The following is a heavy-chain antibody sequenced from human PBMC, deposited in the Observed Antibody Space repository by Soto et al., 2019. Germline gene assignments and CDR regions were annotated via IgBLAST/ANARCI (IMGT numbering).Heavy chain of an antibody. CDR2: ISYDGSNK. CDR1: GFTFSSYG. J-gene: IGHJ4*02. V-gene: IGHV3-30*03. Sequence: QVQLVESGGGVVQPGRSLRLSCAASGFTFSSYGMHWVRQAPGKGLEWVAVISYDGSNKYYADSVKGRFTISRDNSKNXXXXXXXXXXXXXXXXXXXXXXXXXAMTMAYDYWGQGTLVTVSS. D-gene: IGHD3-3*01. CDR3: XXXXXXAMTMAYDY.